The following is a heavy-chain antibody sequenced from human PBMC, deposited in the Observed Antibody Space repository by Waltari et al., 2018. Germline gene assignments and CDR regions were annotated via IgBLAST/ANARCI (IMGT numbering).Heavy chain of an antibody. V-gene: IGHV4-38-2*01. J-gene: IGHJ4*02. D-gene: IGHD4-17*01. CDR1: GYSISSGYY. Sequence: QVQLQESGPGLVKPSETLSLTCAVSGYSISSGYYWGWIRQPPGKGLEWIGSIYHSGGTYYNPSLKSRVTISVDTSKNQFSLKLSSVTAADTAVYYCARRDYARRFDYWGQGTLVTVSS. CDR3: ARRDYARRFDY. CDR2: IYHSGGT.